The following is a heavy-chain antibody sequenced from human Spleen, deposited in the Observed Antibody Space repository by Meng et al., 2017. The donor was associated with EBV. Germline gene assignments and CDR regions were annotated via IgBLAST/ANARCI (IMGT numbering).Heavy chain of an antibody. Sequence: LAALPQPLAPSASFSVDSFNSGGSSSSWLRQPPGKCREEIGYIYYSGTTCHNPSLKRRVTISVDTSKNQFSLKLSSVTAADTAVYYCAKFALYDYYYFEYWGQGTLVTASS. CDR3: AKFALYDYYYFEY. CDR1: VDSFNSGGSS. J-gene: IGHJ4*02. D-gene: IGHD5-12*01. CDR2: IYYSGTT. V-gene: IGHV4-30-4*01.